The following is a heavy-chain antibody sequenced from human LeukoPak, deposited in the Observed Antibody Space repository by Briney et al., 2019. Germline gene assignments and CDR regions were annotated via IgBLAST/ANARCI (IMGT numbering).Heavy chain of an antibody. CDR2: IYYSGST. J-gene: IGHJ4*02. D-gene: IGHD3/OR15-3a*01. CDR3: ARLSDWGSYPLDY. CDR1: GGSISSSSYY. Sequence: SETLSLTCTVSGGSISSSSYYWGWIRQPPGKGLEWIGSIYYSGSTNYNPSLKSRVTISVDTSKNQFSLKLSSVTAADTAVYYCARLSDWGSYPLDYWGQGTLVAVSS. V-gene: IGHV4-39*07.